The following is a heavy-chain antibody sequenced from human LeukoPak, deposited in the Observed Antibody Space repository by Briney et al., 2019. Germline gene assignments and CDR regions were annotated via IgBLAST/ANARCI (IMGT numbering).Heavy chain of an antibody. V-gene: IGHV3-23*01. D-gene: IGHD4-23*01. J-gene: IGHJ6*02. CDR1: GFTFSSYA. CDR3: AKGVNYYYYGMDV. CDR2: ISGSGGST. Sequence: GGSLRLSCAASGFTFSSYAMSWVRQAPGKGLEWVSAISGSGGSTYYADSVKGRFTISRDNSKNTLYLQMSSLRAEDTAVYYCAKGVNYYYYGMDVWGQGTTVTVSS.